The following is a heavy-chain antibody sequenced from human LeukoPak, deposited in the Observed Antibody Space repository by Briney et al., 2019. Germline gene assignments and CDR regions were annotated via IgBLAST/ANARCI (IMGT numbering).Heavy chain of an antibody. CDR1: GVSISNNYFY. D-gene: IGHD5-12*01. Sequence: PSETLSLTCSVSGVSISNNYFYWAWIRQPPGKGLELIGYVHYSGSSFYNSSLKSRVTVSVDTSKNQFSLKLSSVTAADTAVYYCARLGAGGVYSGYDFDYWGQGTLVTVSS. CDR2: VHYSGSS. CDR3: ARLGAGGVYSGYDFDY. V-gene: IGHV4-39*01. J-gene: IGHJ4*02.